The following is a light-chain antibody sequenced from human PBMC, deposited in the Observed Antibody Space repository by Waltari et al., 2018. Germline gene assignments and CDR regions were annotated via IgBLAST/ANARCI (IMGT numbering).Light chain of an antibody. J-gene: IGLJ2*01. CDR1: SGDIGGHNY. CDR2: EVT. V-gene: IGLV2-11*01. CDR3: SSYAGSNTWI. Sequence: QAALTQPRSVSGSPGQSVTISCTGTSGDIGGHNYFSWYQQHPGTAPKVMIYEVTKRPSGVSDRFSGSKSGNMASLTISGLQAEDEADYYCSSYAGSNTWIFGGGTRLTVL.